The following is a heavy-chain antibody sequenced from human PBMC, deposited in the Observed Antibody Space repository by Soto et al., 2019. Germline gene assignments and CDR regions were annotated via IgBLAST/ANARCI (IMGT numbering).Heavy chain of an antibody. CDR3: AREGSGYNF. J-gene: IGHJ4*02. Sequence: SVKVSFKASGGTFSSSGISWVRQAPGQGLEWMGGIIPVFGRPNYAQRFRGRLTITADESTSTSYMELIDLGAEDTAVYYCAREGSGYNFWGQGTQVTVSS. CDR1: GGTFSSSG. V-gene: IGHV1-69*13. D-gene: IGHD5-12*01. CDR2: IIPVFGRP.